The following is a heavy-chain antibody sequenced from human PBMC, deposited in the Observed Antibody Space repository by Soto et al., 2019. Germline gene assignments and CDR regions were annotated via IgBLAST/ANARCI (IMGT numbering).Heavy chain of an antibody. V-gene: IGHV1-2*04. D-gene: IGHD6-6*01. CDR3: ARGGSSSPYYFDY. CDR1: GYTFTGYY. CDR2: INPNSGGT. J-gene: IGHJ4*02. Sequence: ASVKVSCKASGYTFTGYYMHWVRQAPGLGLEWMGWINPNSGGTNYAQKFQGWVTMTRDTSISTAYMELSRLRSDDTAVYYCARGGSSSPYYFDYWGQGTLVTVSS.